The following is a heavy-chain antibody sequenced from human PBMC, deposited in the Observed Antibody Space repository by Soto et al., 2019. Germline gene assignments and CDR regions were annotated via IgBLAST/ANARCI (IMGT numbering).Heavy chain of an antibody. D-gene: IGHD6-13*01. V-gene: IGHV4-31*03. CDR3: ARYVSSSWGCFDP. CDR1: GGSISSGGYY. Sequence: PSETLSLTCTVSGGSISSGGYYWSWLRPHPGQGLEWIGYIYYSGSTNYNPSLKSRVTISVATSKNRSAMEPSSVAAADTAVYYCARYVSSSWGCFDPWGQGTLVTVSS. CDR2: IYYSGST. J-gene: IGHJ5*02.